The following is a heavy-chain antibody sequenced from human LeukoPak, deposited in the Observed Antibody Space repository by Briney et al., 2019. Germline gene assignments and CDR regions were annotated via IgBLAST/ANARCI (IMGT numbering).Heavy chain of an antibody. CDR3: ASGIHGDPYYCDY. D-gene: IGHD4-17*01. Sequence: SVKVSCKASGYTFTSYYMRWVRQAPGQGLEWMGGIIPIFGTANYAQKFQGRVTITADKSTSTAYMELSSLRSEDTAVYYCASGIHGDPYYCDYWGQGTLVTVSS. V-gene: IGHV1-69*06. CDR1: GYTFTSYY. J-gene: IGHJ4*02. CDR2: IIPIFGTA.